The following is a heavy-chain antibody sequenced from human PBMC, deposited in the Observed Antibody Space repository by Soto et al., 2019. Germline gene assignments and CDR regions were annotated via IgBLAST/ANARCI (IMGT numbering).Heavy chain of an antibody. D-gene: IGHD1-26*01. V-gene: IGHV5-51*07. CDR2: IYPGDSDT. CDR1: GYSFTSYW. CDR3: ARPGSGSYYSHYYGLDV. Sequence: GESLKISCKGSGYSFTSYWIGWVHQIPGKGLERMGIIYPGDSDTRYSPSFQGQVTISADKSISTAYLQWSSLNASDTATYSCARPGSGSYYSHYYGLDVWGQGTTVTVSS. J-gene: IGHJ6*02.